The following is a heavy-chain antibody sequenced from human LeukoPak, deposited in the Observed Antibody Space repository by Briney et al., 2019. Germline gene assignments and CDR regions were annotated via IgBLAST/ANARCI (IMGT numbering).Heavy chain of an antibody. J-gene: IGHJ4*02. CDR1: GGSISSYY. CDR3: ARAAGTFADY. V-gene: IGHV4-59*08. Sequence: SETLSLTCTVSGGSISSYYWSWIRQPPGKGLEWIGYIYYSGSTNYNPSLKSRVTISVDTSKNQFSLKLSSVTAADTAVYYCARAAGTFADYWGQGTLVTVSS. D-gene: IGHD6-13*01. CDR2: IYYSGST.